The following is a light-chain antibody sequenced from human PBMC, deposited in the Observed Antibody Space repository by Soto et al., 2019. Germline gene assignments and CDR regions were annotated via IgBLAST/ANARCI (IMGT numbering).Light chain of an antibody. Sequence: EIVLTQSPATLSLSPGERATLSCRASQSVSSYLAWYQQKPGQAPRLLIYDASNRATGIPARFSGSGSGTEFTLTISSLQSEDFAIYDCQQYTNWPYTFGGGTKVDIK. CDR3: QQYTNWPYT. CDR2: DAS. CDR1: QSVSSY. V-gene: IGKV3-11*01. J-gene: IGKJ4*01.